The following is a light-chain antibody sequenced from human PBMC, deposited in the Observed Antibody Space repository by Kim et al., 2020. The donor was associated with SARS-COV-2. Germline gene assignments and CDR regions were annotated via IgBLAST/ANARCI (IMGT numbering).Light chain of an antibody. CDR1: SGHSSDA. Sequence: SLKLTCTLSSGHSSDAIEWHQQQPEKGPGYLMRLNTDGSHSKGDGIPDRFSGSSSGAARYLTISSLQSEDEADYYCQTWGTGIVVFGGGTQLTVL. J-gene: IGLJ2*01. CDR3: QTWGTGIVV. CDR2: LNTDGSH. V-gene: IGLV4-69*01.